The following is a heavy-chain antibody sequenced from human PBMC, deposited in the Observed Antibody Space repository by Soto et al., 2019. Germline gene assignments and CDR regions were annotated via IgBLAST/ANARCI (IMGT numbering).Heavy chain of an antibody. CDR1: GFTFSNYG. D-gene: IGHD2-15*01. V-gene: IGHV3-33*01. Sequence: QAQLVESGGGVVQPGRSLRLSCAASGFTFSNYGVHRVREVPGKGLEWVAVMWFDGGKTYYSDSVRGRFSIARDNSKDTGDLQINTLRVEDTAIYYCAGRVYTKPNGLDVRGQGTTVIVSS. J-gene: IGHJ6*02. CDR3: AGRVYTKPNGLDV. CDR2: MWFDGGKT.